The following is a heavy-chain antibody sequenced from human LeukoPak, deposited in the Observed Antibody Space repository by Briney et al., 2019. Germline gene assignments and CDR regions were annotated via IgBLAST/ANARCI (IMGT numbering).Heavy chain of an antibody. Sequence: SGGSLRLSXAASGFTFSSYGMHWVRQAPGKGLEWVAFIRYDGSNKYYADSVKGRFTISRDNSKNTLYLQMNSLRAEDTAVYYCESKDIVAVPAGRDRYFDLWGRGTLVTVSS. CDR2: IRYDGSNK. D-gene: IGHD2-2*01. CDR3: ESKDIVAVPAGRDRYFDL. CDR1: GFTFSSYG. J-gene: IGHJ2*01. V-gene: IGHV3-30*02.